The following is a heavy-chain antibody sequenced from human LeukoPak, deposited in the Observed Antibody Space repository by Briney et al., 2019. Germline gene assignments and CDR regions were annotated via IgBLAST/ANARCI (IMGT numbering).Heavy chain of an antibody. J-gene: IGHJ4*02. CDR3: AKDYYDSSGYANPPDY. D-gene: IGHD3-22*01. CDR2: ISYDGSNK. V-gene: IGHV3-30*18. Sequence: GGSLRLSCAASGFTFSSYGMHWVRQAPGKGLEWVAVISYDGSNKYCADSVKGRFTISRDNSKNTLYLQMNSLRAEDTAVYYCAKDYYDSSGYANPPDYWGQGTLVTVSS. CDR1: GFTFSSYG.